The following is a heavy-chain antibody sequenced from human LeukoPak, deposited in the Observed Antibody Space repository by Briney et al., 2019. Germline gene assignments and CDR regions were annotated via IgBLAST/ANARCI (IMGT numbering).Heavy chain of an antibody. Sequence: ASVKVSCKASGYTFTSYGISWVRQAPGQGLEWMGWISAYNGNTNYAQKLQGRVTMTTDTSTSTVYMELSSLRSEDTAVYYCARAYDFWSGYTTPFFDYWGQGTLVTVSS. J-gene: IGHJ4*02. CDR2: ISAYNGNT. CDR1: GYTFTSYG. CDR3: ARAYDFWSGYTTPFFDY. D-gene: IGHD3-3*01. V-gene: IGHV1-18*01.